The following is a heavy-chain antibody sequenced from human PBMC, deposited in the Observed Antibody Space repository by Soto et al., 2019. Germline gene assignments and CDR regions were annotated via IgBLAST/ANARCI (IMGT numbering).Heavy chain of an antibody. Sequence: QVQLVQSGAEVKKPGASVKVSCKASGYTFTSYDINWVRQATGQGLEWMGWTNPNSGNTGYAQKFQGSVTMTRNTSISTAYMELSSLRSEDTAVCYCARGWEVAAAVSYYGMDVWGQGTTVTVSS. CDR2: TNPNSGNT. CDR1: GYTFTSYD. V-gene: IGHV1-8*01. D-gene: IGHD6-13*01. CDR3: ARGWEVAAAVSYYGMDV. J-gene: IGHJ6*02.